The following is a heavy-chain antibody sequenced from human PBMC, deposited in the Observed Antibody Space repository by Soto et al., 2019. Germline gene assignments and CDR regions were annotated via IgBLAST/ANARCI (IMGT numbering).Heavy chain of an antibody. CDR2: IFYSGST. V-gene: IGHV4-39*01. J-gene: IGHJ4*02. Sequence: LSETLSLTCTVSSGSISSTIYSWDWIRQPPGKELEWIGSIFYSGSTYYNPSLKSRVTISVDTSKNQFSLTLTSVTAADTAVYYCARVYAYYFDYWGQGTLVTVSS. D-gene: IGHD2-8*01. CDR3: ARVYAYYFDY. CDR1: SGSISSTIYS.